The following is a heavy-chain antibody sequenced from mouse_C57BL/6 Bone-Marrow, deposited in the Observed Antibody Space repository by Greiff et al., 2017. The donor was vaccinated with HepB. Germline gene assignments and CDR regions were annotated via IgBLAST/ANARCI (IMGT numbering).Heavy chain of an antibody. CDR1: GYTFTDYE. J-gene: IGHJ3*01. CDR3: TSYDYGWFAY. V-gene: IGHV1-15*01. CDR2: IDPETGGT. Sequence: QVQLQQSGAELVRPGASVTLSCKASGYTFTDYEMHWVKQTPVHGLEWIGAIDPETGGTAYNQKFKGKAILTADKSSSTAYIELRSLTSEDSAVYYCTSYDYGWFAYWGQGTLVTVSA. D-gene: IGHD2-4*01.